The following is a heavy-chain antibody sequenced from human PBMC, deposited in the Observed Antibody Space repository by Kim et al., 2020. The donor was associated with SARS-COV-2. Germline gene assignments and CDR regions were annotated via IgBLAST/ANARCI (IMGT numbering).Heavy chain of an antibody. D-gene: IGHD1-26*01. V-gene: IGHV3-7*03. J-gene: IGHJ4*02. CDR2: GSQK. Sequence: GSQKYYVDFVGGRFTIYRDNAKNSVYLQMNSLRAEDTAVYYCATGNWDVDYWGQGTLVTVSS. CDR3: ATGNWDVDY.